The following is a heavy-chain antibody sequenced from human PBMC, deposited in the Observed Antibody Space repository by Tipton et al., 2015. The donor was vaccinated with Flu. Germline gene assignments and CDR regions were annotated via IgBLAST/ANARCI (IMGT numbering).Heavy chain of an antibody. Sequence: TLSLTCTISGDSISSDYSWAWIRQPPGKGLEWIGNVFRSGNTYLNPSFKSRVTISVDRSKNQFSLNLRFVSIADTAVYYCLRGGGDDDYWGQGTLVTVSS. D-gene: IGHD5-12*01. CDR3: LRGGGDDDY. J-gene: IGHJ4*02. V-gene: IGHV4-38-2*02. CDR2: VFRSGNT. CDR1: GDSISSDYS.